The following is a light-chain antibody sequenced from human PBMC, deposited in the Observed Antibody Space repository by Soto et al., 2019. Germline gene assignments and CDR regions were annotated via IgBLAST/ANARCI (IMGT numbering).Light chain of an antibody. CDR2: RAS. CDR3: QQYSRYSPYT. Sequence: DIQMTQSPSTLSASVGDRVTITCRASQSIGSSLAWYQQKPGKATKLLIYRASTLEDGVPPRFCGSGSGAEFSLTISSLQPDDCATYYCQQYSRYSPYTFAQGTKLEI. V-gene: IGKV1-5*03. J-gene: IGKJ2*01. CDR1: QSIGSS.